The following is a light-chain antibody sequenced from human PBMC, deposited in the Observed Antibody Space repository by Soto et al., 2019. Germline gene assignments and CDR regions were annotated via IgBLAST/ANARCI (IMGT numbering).Light chain of an antibody. J-gene: IGKJ4*01. V-gene: IGKV3-11*01. CDR2: NAS. CDR3: QQRRNWPPPLT. CDR1: QSVSSY. Sequence: EIVLTQSPATLSLSPGERATLSCRASQSVSSYLAWSQQKTGQSPRLLIYNASTTATGIPARFSGSGSGTDFDLTITSLEPEDYAVYYYQQRRNWPPPLTFGGGTKVDIK.